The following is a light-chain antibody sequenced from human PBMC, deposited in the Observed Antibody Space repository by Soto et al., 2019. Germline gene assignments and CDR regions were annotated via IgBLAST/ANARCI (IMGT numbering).Light chain of an antibody. CDR1: QSVSSY. CDR2: DAS. V-gene: IGKV3-11*01. J-gene: IGKJ1*01. Sequence: VLTQSRATLYLSPGERATLSCRASQSVSSYLAWYQQKPGRAPRPLIYDASNRATGIPARFSGSGSGTDFTLTISSLEPEDFAVYYCQQRSNWPQFGQGTKVDI. CDR3: QQRSNWPQ.